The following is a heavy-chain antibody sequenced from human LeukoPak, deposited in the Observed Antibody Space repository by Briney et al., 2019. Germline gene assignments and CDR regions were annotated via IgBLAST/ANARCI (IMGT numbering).Heavy chain of an antibody. CDR3: ARVYYDYVWGSLVAFDI. Sequence: ASVKVSCKASGYTFTGYYMHWVRQAPGQGLEWMGWINPNSGGTNYAQKFQGRVTMTRDTSISTAYMELSRLRSDDTAVYYCARVYYDYVWGSLVAFDIWGQGTMVTVSS. CDR2: INPNSGGT. D-gene: IGHD3-16*01. J-gene: IGHJ3*02. CDR1: GYTFTGYY. V-gene: IGHV1-2*02.